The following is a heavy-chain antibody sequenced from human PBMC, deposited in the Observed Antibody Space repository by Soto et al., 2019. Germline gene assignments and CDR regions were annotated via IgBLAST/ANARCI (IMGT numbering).Heavy chain of an antibody. Sequence: SETLSLTCAVYGGSFSGYYWSWIRQPPGKGLEWIGEINHSGSTTYNPSLKSRVTISVDTSKNQFSLKLSSVTAADTAVYYCARGQGPAARGYNWFDPWGQGTLVTVSS. V-gene: IGHV4-34*01. CDR1: GGSFSGYY. CDR3: ARGQGPAARGYNWFDP. CDR2: INHSGST. D-gene: IGHD2-2*01. J-gene: IGHJ5*02.